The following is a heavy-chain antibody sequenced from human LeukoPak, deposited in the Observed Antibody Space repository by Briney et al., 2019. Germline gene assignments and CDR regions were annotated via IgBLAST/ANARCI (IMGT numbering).Heavy chain of an antibody. CDR3: GRGVLGYSYGFDY. J-gene: IGHJ4*02. CDR1: GFTVSSNY. D-gene: IGHD5-18*01. V-gene: IGHV3-53*04. Sequence: GGSLRLSCAASGFTVSSNYMSWVRQAPGKGLEWVSVIFSGGTTYYADSVKGRFTISRHNSEDTLYLQMNSLRGEDTAVYYCGRGVLGYSYGFDYWGQGTLVTVSS. CDR2: IFSGGTT.